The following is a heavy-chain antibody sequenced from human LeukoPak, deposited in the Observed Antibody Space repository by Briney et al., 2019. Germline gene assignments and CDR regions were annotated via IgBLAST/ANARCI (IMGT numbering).Heavy chain of an antibody. V-gene: IGHV4-39*01. CDR1: GGSISIYY. Sequence: SETLSLTCTVSGGSISIYYWSWIRQPPGKGLEWIGNIHYTGTTYYNPSLRSRVTISVDTSKNQFSLKVNSVTAADTAVYHCARLSPAAGPWYFDYWGQGTLVTVSS. J-gene: IGHJ4*02. D-gene: IGHD6-13*01. CDR2: IHYTGTT. CDR3: ARLSPAAGPWYFDY.